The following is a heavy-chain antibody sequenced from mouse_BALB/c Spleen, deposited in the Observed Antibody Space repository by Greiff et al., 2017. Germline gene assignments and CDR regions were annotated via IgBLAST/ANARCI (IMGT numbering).Heavy chain of an antibody. CDR1: GYSFTDYY. V-gene: IGHV1-42*01. Sequence: VQLQQSGPELVKTGASVKISCKASGYSFTDYYMHWVKQSPEKSFEWIGEINPSTGGTSYNQKFKGKATLTVDKSSSTAYMQLKSLTSEDSAVYYCPTSQAWFAYWGQGTLVTVSA. J-gene: IGHJ3*01. CDR3: PTSQAWFAY. CDR2: INPSTGGT.